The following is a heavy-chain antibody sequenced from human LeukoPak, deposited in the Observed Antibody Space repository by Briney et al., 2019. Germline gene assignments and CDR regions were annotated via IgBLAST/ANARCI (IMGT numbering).Heavy chain of an antibody. Sequence: GGSLRLSCAGSGFTFSNYEMNWVRQTPGKGLEWVSFISSGGTTIYYADSVKGRFTISRDNAKNSVFLQMNSLRAEDTAVYYCARDFDSTFFDVLTGYRAFDVWGQGTMVTVSS. J-gene: IGHJ3*01. CDR2: ISSGGTTI. V-gene: IGHV3-48*03. CDR3: ARDFDSTFFDVLTGYRAFDV. D-gene: IGHD3-9*01. CDR1: GFTFSNYE.